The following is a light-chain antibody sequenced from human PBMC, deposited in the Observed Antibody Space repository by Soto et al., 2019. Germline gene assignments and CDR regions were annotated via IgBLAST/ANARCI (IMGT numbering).Light chain of an antibody. V-gene: IGKV3-15*01. Sequence: EIVMTQSPATLSVSPGERATLSCRASQSVSNNVAWYQQKPGQAPRLLIYHAATRATGIPARCSGSGSGTAVTPTISSLQSEAFAVYYCQQYNEWPLTFGGGTKVDIK. CDR3: QQYNEWPLT. CDR2: HAA. CDR1: QSVSNN. J-gene: IGKJ4*01.